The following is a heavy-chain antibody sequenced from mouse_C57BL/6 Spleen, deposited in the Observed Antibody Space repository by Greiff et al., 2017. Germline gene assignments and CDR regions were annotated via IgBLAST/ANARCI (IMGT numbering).Heavy chain of an antibody. V-gene: IGHV1-82*01. D-gene: IGHD1-1*01. CDR3: ARSLFITTVVDAMDY. Sequence: QVQLQQSGPELVKPGASVKISCKASGYAFSSSWMNWVKQRPGQGLEWIGRIYPGDGDTNYNGKFKGKATLTADKSSSTAYMQLSSLTSEDSAVYFCARSLFITTVVDAMDYWGQGTSVTVSS. CDR1: GYAFSSSW. J-gene: IGHJ4*01. CDR2: IYPGDGDT.